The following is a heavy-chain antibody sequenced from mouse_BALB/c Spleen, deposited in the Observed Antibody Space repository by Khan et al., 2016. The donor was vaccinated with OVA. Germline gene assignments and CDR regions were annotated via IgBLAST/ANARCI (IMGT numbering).Heavy chain of an antibody. CDR2: IDPENGNT. CDR1: GFNIKDYY. CDR3: ATNMFRAMDY. V-gene: IGHV14-1*02. J-gene: IGHJ4*01. Sequence: VQLQQSGAELVRPGALVKLSCKASGFNIKDYYMHWVKQRPEQGLEWIGWIDPENGNTIYDPKFPGKASITADTSSNTAYPQLSSLTSEDSACYYCATNMFRAMDYWGQVTSVTVSS.